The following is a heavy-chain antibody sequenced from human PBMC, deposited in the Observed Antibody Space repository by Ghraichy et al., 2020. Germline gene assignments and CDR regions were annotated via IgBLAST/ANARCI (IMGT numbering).Heavy chain of an antibody. D-gene: IGHD1-1*01. CDR3: ARGSRARRPSSGREDY. J-gene: IGHJ4*02. CDR2: INHSGST. Sequence: SETLSLTCAVYGGSFSGYYWSWIRQPPGKGLEWIGEINHSGSTNYNPSLKSRVTISVDTSKNQFSLKLSSVTAADTAVYYCARGSRARRPSSGREDYWGQGTLVTVSS. CDR1: GGSFSGYY. V-gene: IGHV4-34*01.